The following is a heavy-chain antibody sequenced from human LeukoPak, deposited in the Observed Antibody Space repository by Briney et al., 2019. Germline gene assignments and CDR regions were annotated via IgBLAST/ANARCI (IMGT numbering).Heavy chain of an antibody. CDR2: ISASGGTT. V-gene: IGHV3-23*01. J-gene: IGHJ5*01. CDR1: GFTFNNYA. D-gene: IGHD2-2*01. Sequence: QSGGSLRLSRAASGFTFNNYAMSWVRQAPGKGLEWVSAISASGGTTYYADSVKGRFTISRDNSENTLFLQMNSLRAEDTAVYYCAKEPREYCSSTSCPNWFDSWGQGTLVTVSS. CDR3: AKEPREYCSSTSCPNWFDS.